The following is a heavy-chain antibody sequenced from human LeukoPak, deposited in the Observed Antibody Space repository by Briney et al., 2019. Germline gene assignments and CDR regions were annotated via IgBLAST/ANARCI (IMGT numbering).Heavy chain of an antibody. V-gene: IGHV5-51*01. CDR1: GYSFTSYW. CDR3: ARLGGYYYYYMDV. CDR2: IYPGDSDT. J-gene: IGHJ6*03. Sequence: GXXLKISCKGSGYSFTSYWIGWVRQLPGKGLEWMGIIYPGDSDTRYSPSFQGQVTISADKSISTAYLQWSSLKASDTAMYYCARLGGYYYYYMDVWGKGTTVTVSS.